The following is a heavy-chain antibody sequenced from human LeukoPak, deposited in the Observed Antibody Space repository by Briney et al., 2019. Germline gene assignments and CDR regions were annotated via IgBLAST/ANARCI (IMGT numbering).Heavy chain of an antibody. D-gene: IGHD2-2*01. CDR2: IYYSGST. J-gene: IGHJ4*02. CDR3: AREVVVVPAALYYFDY. Sequence: SETLSLTCIVSGGSISSSSYYWGWIRHPPGKGLEWIGSIYYSGSTYYNPSLKSRVTISVDTSKNQLCLKLSSVTAADTAVYYCAREVVVVPAALYYFDYWGQGTLVTVSS. V-gene: IGHV4-39*07. CDR1: GGSISSSSYY.